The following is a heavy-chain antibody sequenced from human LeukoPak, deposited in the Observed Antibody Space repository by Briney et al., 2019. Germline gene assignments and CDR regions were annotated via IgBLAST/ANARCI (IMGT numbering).Heavy chain of an antibody. CDR1: GYTFTGYY. CDR2: INPNSGGT. Sequence: ASVKVSCKASGYTFTGYYMHWVRQAPGQGLEWMGWINPNSGGTNYAQKFQGRVTMTRDTSISTAYMELSRLRSDDTAVYYCARALETTVVMIYFDYWGQGTLVTVSS. D-gene: IGHD4-23*01. V-gene: IGHV1-2*02. CDR3: ARALETTVVMIYFDY. J-gene: IGHJ4*02.